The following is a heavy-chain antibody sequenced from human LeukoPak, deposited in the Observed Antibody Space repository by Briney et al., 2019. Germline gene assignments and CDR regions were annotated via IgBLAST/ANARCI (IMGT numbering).Heavy chain of an antibody. J-gene: IGHJ4*02. CDR1: GFTFSSYS. CDR2: ISSSSSYI. V-gene: IGHV3-21*01. D-gene: IGHD5-18*01. Sequence: PGGSLRLSCAASGFTFSSYSMNWVSQAPGKGLEWVSSISSSSSYIYYADSVKGRFTISRDNAKNSLYLQMNSLRAEDTAVYYCARDAGIQLWLIDYWGQGTLVTVSS. CDR3: ARDAGIQLWLIDY.